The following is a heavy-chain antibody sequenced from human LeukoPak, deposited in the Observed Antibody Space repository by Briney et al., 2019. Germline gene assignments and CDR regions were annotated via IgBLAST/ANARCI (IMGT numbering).Heavy chain of an antibody. CDR3: ARETDVDTAMVKGDNWFDP. CDR2: IYTSGST. CDR1: GGSISSYY. V-gene: IGHV4-4*07. D-gene: IGHD5-18*01. Sequence: PSETLSLTCTVSGGSISSYYWSWIRQPAGKGLEWIWRIYTSGSTNYNPSLKSRVTMSVDTSKKQFSLKLSSVTAADTAVYYCARETDVDTAMVKGDNWFDPWGQGTLVTVSS. J-gene: IGHJ5*02.